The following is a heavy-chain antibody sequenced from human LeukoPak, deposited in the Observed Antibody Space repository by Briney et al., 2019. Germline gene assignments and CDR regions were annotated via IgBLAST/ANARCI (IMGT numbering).Heavy chain of an antibody. Sequence: PSETLSLTCTVSGGSISSGGYYWSWIRQPPGKGLEWIGYIYHSGSTYYNPSLKSRVTISVDRSKNQFSLKLSSVTAADTAVYYCAREKTMATIRMFDYWGQGTLVTVSS. V-gene: IGHV4-30-2*01. D-gene: IGHD5-24*01. J-gene: IGHJ4*02. CDR3: AREKTMATIRMFDY. CDR1: GGSISSGGYY. CDR2: IYHSGST.